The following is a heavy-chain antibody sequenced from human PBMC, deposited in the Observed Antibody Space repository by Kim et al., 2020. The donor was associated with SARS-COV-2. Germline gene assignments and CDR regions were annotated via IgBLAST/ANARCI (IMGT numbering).Heavy chain of an antibody. CDR1: GFIFSDFY. CDR3: ARDLEGGIWFGESRYAFDI. D-gene: IGHD3-10*01. V-gene: IGHV3-11*01. CDR2: LSSSGSTI. J-gene: IGHJ3*02. Sequence: GGSLRLSCAASGFIFSDFYMSWIRQAPGKGLEWVSYLSSSGSTIYYADSVKGRFTISRDNAKNSLFLQMNSLRAEDTAVYYCARDLEGGIWFGESRYAFDIWGQGTMVTVSS.